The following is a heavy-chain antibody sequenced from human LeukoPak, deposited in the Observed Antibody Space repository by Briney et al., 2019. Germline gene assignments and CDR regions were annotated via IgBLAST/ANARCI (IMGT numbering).Heavy chain of an antibody. D-gene: IGHD2-21*02. CDR2: INLSGST. CDR3: ARGGFYCGDDCYVDY. Sequence: SETLSLTCAVYGGSFSFYYWSWIRQPPEKGLEWIGEINLSGSTNYNPSLKSQVTISIDTSKNQFSLKLSSVTAADTAVYYCARGGFYCGDDCYVDYWGQGTLVTVSS. V-gene: IGHV4-34*01. J-gene: IGHJ4*02. CDR1: GGSFSFYY.